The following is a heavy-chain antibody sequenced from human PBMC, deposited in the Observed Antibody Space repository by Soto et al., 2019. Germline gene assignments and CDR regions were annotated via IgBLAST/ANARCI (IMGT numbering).Heavy chain of an antibody. D-gene: IGHD3-9*01. V-gene: IGHV5-51*01. CDR1: GYSFTSYW. Sequence: GESLKISCKGSGYSFTSYWSGWVRQMPGKGLEWMGIIYPGDSDNRYSPSFQGQVTISAHKSISTAYLQWSSLKASDTAMYYCARSNYDILTGYSDAFDIWGQGTMVTVSS. CDR2: IYPGDSDN. CDR3: ARSNYDILTGYSDAFDI. J-gene: IGHJ3*02.